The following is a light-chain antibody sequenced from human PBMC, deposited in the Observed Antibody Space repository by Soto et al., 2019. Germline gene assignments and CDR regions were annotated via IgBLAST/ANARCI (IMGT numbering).Light chain of an antibody. CDR1: QSITSY. CDR3: QQSDNTPYT. V-gene: IGKV1-39*01. CDR2: AAS. J-gene: IGKJ2*01. Sequence: DIQMTQSPSSLSASVGDRVTITCRASQSITSYLIWYQQKPGQAPKRLIYAASSLQSGVPSRFSGSGSGTDFTLTISSLQPEDFAIYYCQQSDNTPYTFGQGTNLEIK.